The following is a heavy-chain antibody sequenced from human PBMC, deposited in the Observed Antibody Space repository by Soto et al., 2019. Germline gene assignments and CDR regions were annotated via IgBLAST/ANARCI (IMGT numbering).Heavy chain of an antibody. CDR3: ARGRAYCSGGSCFFDY. CDR2: TYYRSKWYN. J-gene: IGHJ4*02. D-gene: IGHD2-15*01. Sequence: QTLSLTCASCGDSVTGNSAAWNWIRQCPSRGLEWLGRTYYRSKWYNDYAVSVKSRITINPDTSKNQFSLQLNSVTPKETAVYYCARGRAYCSGGSCFFDYWGQGTLVTVSS. CDR1: GDSVTGNSAA. V-gene: IGHV6-1*01.